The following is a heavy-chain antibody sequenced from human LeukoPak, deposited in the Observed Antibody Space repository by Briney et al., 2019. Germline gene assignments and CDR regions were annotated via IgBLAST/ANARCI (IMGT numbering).Heavy chain of an antibody. Sequence: SETLSLTCAVYGGSLSGYYWSWIRQPPGKGLEWIGEINHSGSTNYNPSLKSRVTISVDTSKNQFSLKLSSVTAADTAVYYCASVRSYGSGSYPYWGQGTLVTVSS. V-gene: IGHV4-34*01. D-gene: IGHD3-10*01. J-gene: IGHJ4*02. CDR1: GGSLSGYY. CDR3: ASVRSYGSGSYPY. CDR2: INHSGST.